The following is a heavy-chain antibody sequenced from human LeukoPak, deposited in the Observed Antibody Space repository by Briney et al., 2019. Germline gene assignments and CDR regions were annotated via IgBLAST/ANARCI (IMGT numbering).Heavy chain of an antibody. J-gene: IGHJ4*02. CDR2: MNPKSGNT. D-gene: IGHD3-16*01. Sequence: ASVKVSCKASGYTFTNHDINWVRQASGQGLEWMGWMNPKSGNTGYLQKFQGRVTMTRNTSISTAYMELSGLRSEDTAVYYCARGALTWGQGTLVTVSS. CDR1: GYTFTNHD. V-gene: IGHV1-8*01. CDR3: ARGALT.